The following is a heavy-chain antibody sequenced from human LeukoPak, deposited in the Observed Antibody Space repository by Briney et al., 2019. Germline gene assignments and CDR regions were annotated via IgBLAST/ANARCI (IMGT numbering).Heavy chain of an antibody. CDR2: IYYSGST. CDR3: AIESYYYDSSGPKGAFDI. J-gene: IGHJ3*02. V-gene: IGHV4-59*12. Sequence: SETLSLTCTVSGGSISSYYWSWIRQPPGKGLEWIGYIYYSGSTNYNPSLKSRVTISVDTSKNQFSLKLSSVTAADTAVYYCAIESYYYDSSGPKGAFDIWGQGTMVTVSS. CDR1: GGSISSYY. D-gene: IGHD3-22*01.